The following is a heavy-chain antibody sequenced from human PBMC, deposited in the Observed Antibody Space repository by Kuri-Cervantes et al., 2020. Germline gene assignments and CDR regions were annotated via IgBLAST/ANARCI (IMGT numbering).Heavy chain of an antibody. V-gene: IGHV3-23*01. D-gene: IGHD6-6*01. J-gene: IGHJ3*01. Sequence: GESLKISCAASGFTFSDYYMSWIRQAPGKGLEWVSAISGTGGTTYYADSVKGRFTISRDNSKNTLYLQMNSLRAEDTAVYYCAKGVVYASSSDAFDFWGQGTMVTVSS. CDR3: AKGVVYASSSDAFDF. CDR2: ISGTGGTT. CDR1: GFTFSDYY.